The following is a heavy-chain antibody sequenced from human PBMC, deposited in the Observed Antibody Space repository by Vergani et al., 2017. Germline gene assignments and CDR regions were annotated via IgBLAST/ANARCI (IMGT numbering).Heavy chain of an antibody. V-gene: IGHV3-30*18. J-gene: IGHJ5*02. Sequence: QVQLVESGGGVVQPGRSLRLSCAASGFTFSSYGMHWVRQAPGKGLEWVAVISYDGSNKYYADSVKGRFTISRDNSKNTLYLQMNSLSAEDTAVYYCAKDQSEIRYFDWFGNGPYNWFDPWGQGTLVTVSS. D-gene: IGHD3-9*01. CDR3: AKDQSEIRYFDWFGNGPYNWFDP. CDR2: ISYDGSNK. CDR1: GFTFSSYG.